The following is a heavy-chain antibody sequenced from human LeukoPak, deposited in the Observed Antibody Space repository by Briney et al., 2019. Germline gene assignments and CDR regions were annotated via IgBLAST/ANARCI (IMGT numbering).Heavy chain of an antibody. CDR2: ISAYNGHA. V-gene: IGHV1-18*01. Sequence: ASVKVSCKASGYTFTNYGVSWVRQAPGQGLEWMGWISAYNGHANYAQNLQGRVTVTTDTSTSTAYMELKSLRSDDTAVYYCARVEPDYYYGSGSYSGFDYWGQGALVTVSS. D-gene: IGHD3-10*01. CDR1: GYTFTNYG. CDR3: ARVEPDYYYGSGSYSGFDY. J-gene: IGHJ4*02.